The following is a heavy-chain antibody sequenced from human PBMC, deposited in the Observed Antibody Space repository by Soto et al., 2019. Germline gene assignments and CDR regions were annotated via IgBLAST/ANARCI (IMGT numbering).Heavy chain of an antibody. J-gene: IGHJ4*02. V-gene: IGHV3-48*02. CDR1: GFTFSSYS. Sequence: PGGSLRLSCAASGFTFSSYSMNWVRQAPGKGLEWVSYISSSSTIYYADSVKGRFTISRDNAKNSLYLQMNSLRDEDTAVYYCARDGGDYYDSSGLDYWGQGTLVTVS. CDR3: ARDGGDYYDSSGLDY. CDR2: ISSSSTI. D-gene: IGHD3-22*01.